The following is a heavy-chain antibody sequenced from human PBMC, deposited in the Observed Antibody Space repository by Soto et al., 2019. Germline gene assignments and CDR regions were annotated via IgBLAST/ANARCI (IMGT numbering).Heavy chain of an antibody. Sequence: PSEALSLTCAVYGGSFSGYYWSWIRQPPGKGLEWIGEINHSGSTNYNPSLKSRVTISVDTSKNQFSLKLSSVTAADTAVYYCARARYDFWSGYSHNWFDPWGQGTLVTVSS. J-gene: IGHJ5*02. CDR1: GGSFSGYY. CDR3: ARARYDFWSGYSHNWFDP. D-gene: IGHD3-3*01. CDR2: INHSGST. V-gene: IGHV4-34*01.